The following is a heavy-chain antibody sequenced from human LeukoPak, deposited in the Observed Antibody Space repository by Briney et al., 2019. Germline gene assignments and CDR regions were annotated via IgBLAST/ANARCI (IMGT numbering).Heavy chain of an antibody. Sequence: SETLSLTCTVSGYSISSGYYWGWVRQPPGKGLEWIGSIYHSGSTYYNPSLKSRVTISVDTSKNHFSLKLSSVTAADTAVYYCARGGGDYGDSGKFDPWGQGTLVTVSS. CDR1: GYSISSGYY. CDR2: IYHSGST. CDR3: ARGGGDYGDSGKFDP. J-gene: IGHJ5*02. V-gene: IGHV4-38-2*02. D-gene: IGHD4-17*01.